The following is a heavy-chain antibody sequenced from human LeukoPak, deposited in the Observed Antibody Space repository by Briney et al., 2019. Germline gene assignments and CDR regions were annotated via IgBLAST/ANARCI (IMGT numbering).Heavy chain of an antibody. V-gene: IGHV3-21*01. Sequence: SGGSLRLSCAASGFTFSSYTMNWVRQAPGKGLEWVSSISSSSSSIDYADSVKGRFTISRDNAKNSLYLQTNSLRAEDTAVYYCARGYRYMDVWGKGTTVTVSS. CDR3: ARGYRYMDV. J-gene: IGHJ6*03. D-gene: IGHD1-1*01. CDR1: GFTFSSYT. CDR2: ISSSSSSI.